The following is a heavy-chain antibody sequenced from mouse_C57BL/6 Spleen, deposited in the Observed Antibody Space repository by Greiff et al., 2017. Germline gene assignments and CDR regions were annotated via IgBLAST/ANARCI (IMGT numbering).Heavy chain of an antibody. CDR1: GFTFSSYA. CDR2: ISDGGSYT. D-gene: IGHD1-1*01. Sequence: EVHLVESGGGLVKPGGSLKLSCAASGFTFSSYAMSWVRQTPEKRMEWVATISDGGSYTYYPDNVKGRFTISRDNAKNNLYLQMSHLKSEDTAMYYCARDDYYGSSLFAYWGQGTLVTVSA. J-gene: IGHJ3*01. V-gene: IGHV5-4*01. CDR3: ARDDYYGSSLFAY.